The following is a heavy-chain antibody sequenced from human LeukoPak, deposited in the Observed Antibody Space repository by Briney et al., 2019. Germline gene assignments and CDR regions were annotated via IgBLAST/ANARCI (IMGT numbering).Heavy chain of an antibody. CDR1: GFTFSSYS. Sequence: PGGSLRLSCAASGFTFSSYSMNWVRQAPGKGLEWVSSISSSSSYIYYADSVKGRFTISRDNSKNTLYLQMNSLRAEDTAVYYCARGHTLRFPDYWGQGTLVTVSS. V-gene: IGHV3-21*01. J-gene: IGHJ4*02. CDR3: ARGHTLRFPDY. D-gene: IGHD3-3*01. CDR2: ISSSSSYI.